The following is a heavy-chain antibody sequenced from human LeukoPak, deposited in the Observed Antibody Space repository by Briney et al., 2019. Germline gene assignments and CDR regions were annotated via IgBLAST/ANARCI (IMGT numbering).Heavy chain of an antibody. CDR1: GGSISSYY. J-gene: IGHJ4*02. D-gene: IGHD3-10*01. CDR2: IYYSGST. Sequence: SETLSLTCTVSGGSISSYYWSWIRQPPGKGLEWIGYIYYSGSTNYNPSLKSRVTISVDTSKNQFSLKLSSVTAADTAVYYCAREYYYGSGSYYCDYWGQGTLVTVSS. CDR3: AREYYYGSGSYYCDY. V-gene: IGHV4-59*12.